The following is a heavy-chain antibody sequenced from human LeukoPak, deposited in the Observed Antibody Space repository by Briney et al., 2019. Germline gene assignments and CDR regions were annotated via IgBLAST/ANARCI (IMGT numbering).Heavy chain of an antibody. CDR2: ISTSGTT. CDR1: GDSISSNF. D-gene: IGHD1-26*01. Sequence: SETLSLTCTVSGDSISSNFWSWSRQPAGKGLEWIGRISTSGTTNYNTSLKSRLTMSLDTSKHQFSLNLTSVTAADTAVYYCAREVGSTGRALDIWGQGTMVTVSS. CDR3: AREVGSTGRALDI. J-gene: IGHJ3*02. V-gene: IGHV4-4*07.